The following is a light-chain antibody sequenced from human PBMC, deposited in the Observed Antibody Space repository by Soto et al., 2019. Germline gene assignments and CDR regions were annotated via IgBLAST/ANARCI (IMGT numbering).Light chain of an antibody. J-gene: IGLJ3*02. Sequence: SVTIFCTGTSSDIGAYKYVSWYQQPPGKPPKLMIYEVSNRPSGVSHRFSGSKSGNTASLTISGLQAEDEADYYRSSYASATTRVFGGGTKVTVL. CDR1: SSDIGAYKY. CDR2: EVS. V-gene: IGLV2-14*01. CDR3: SSYASATTRV.